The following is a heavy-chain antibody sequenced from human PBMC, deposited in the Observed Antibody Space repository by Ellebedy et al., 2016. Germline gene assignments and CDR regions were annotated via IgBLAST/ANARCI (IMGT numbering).Heavy chain of an antibody. V-gene: IGHV3-30*04. D-gene: IGHD2-2*01. CDR1: AFTFSRFA. CDR2: ISYDGNNK. J-gene: IGHJ6*02. Sequence: GESLKISCAASAFTFSRFAMHWVRQAPGKGLEWVAVISYDGNNKYYADSVKGRFTISRDNSKNTLYLQMNSLRAEDTGVYYCARDRQDIVEVPDDLYYYYGMDVWGQGTTVTVSS. CDR3: ARDRQDIVEVPDDLYYYYGMDV.